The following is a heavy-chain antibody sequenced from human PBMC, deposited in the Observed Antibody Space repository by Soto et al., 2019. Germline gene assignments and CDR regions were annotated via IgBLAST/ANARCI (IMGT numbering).Heavy chain of an antibody. CDR3: ARGAYYDFWSGYFPGPSFDC. CDR1: GGSISSGGYY. J-gene: IGHJ4*02. Sequence: QVQLQESGPGLVKPSQTLSLTCTVSGGSISSGGYYWSWIRQHPGKGLEWIGYIYYSGSTYYNPSLNGRVTISVDTSKNQFSLKLSSVTAGETAVYYCARGAYYDFWSGYFPGPSFDCWGQGNLVTVSS. D-gene: IGHD3-3*01. CDR2: IYYSGST. V-gene: IGHV4-31*03.